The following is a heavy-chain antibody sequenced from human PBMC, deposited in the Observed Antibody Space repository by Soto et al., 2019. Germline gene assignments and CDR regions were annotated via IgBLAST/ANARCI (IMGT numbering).Heavy chain of an antibody. J-gene: IGHJ4*02. V-gene: IGHV3-48*03. D-gene: IGHD5-12*01. Sequence: PGGSLRLSCAASRFTFSAYEMHWFRQAPGKGLEWVSYISTSGSTVYYADSVKGRFTVSRDNTRNSLYLQMDSLRDEDTALYYCVRYCGTTLCNGVATRTFDYWGQGTPVRVSS. CDR1: RFTFSAYE. CDR2: ISTSGSTV. CDR3: VRYCGTTLCNGVATRTFDY.